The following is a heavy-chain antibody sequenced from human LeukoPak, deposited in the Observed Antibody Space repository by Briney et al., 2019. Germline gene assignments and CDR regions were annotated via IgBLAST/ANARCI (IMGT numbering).Heavy chain of an antibody. CDR2: ISWNSGSI. D-gene: IGHD5-12*01. Sequence: GRSLRLSCAASGFTFDDYAMHWVRQAPGKGLEWVSGISWNSGSIGYADSVKGRLTISRDNAKNSLYLQMNSLRAEDTALYYCAKDLVATIRGWFDPWGQGTLVTVSS. CDR1: GFTFDDYA. CDR3: AKDLVATIRGWFDP. J-gene: IGHJ5*02. V-gene: IGHV3-9*01.